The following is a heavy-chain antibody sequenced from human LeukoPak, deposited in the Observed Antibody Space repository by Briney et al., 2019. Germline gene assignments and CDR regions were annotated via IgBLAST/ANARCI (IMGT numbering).Heavy chain of an antibody. J-gene: IGHJ5*02. CDR1: GGSFSGYY. CDR2: INHSGST. CDR3: ARDRNAYKSYGSGSYSAGEFDP. Sequence: SETLSLTCAVYGGSFSGYYWSWIRQPPGKGLEWIGEINHSGSTNYNPSLKSRVTISVDTSKNQFSLKLSSVTAADTAVYYCARDRNAYKSYGSGSYSAGEFDPWGQGTLVTVSS. D-gene: IGHD3-10*01. V-gene: IGHV4-34*01.